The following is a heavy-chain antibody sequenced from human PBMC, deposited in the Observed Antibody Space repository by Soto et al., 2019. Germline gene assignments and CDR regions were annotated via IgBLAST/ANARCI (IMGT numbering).Heavy chain of an antibody. J-gene: IGHJ3*02. CDR3: ARDLWFGELMGAFDI. V-gene: IGHV3-30-3*01. CDR1: GFTFSSYA. D-gene: IGHD3-10*01. Sequence: QVQLVESGGGVVQPGRSLRLSCAASGFTFSSYAMHWVCQAPGKWLAWVAVISYDGSNKYYADSVKGRFTISRDNSKNTLYLQMNSLRAEDTAVYYCARDLWFGELMGAFDIWGQGTMVTVSS. CDR2: ISYDGSNK.